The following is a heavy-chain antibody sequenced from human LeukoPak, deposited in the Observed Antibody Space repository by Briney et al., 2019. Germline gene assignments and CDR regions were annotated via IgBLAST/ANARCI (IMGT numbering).Heavy chain of an antibody. J-gene: IGHJ4*02. CDR1: GFTFSSYG. Sequence: GRSLRLSCAASGFTFSSYGMHWVRQAPGKGLEWVAVIWYDGSNKYYADSVKGRFTISRDNSKNTLYLQMNGLRAEDTAVYYCAKDLWSHCGGECCLDYWGQGTLVSVSS. D-gene: IGHD2-21*01. CDR3: AKDLWSHCGGECCLDY. CDR2: IWYDGSNK. V-gene: IGHV3-33*06.